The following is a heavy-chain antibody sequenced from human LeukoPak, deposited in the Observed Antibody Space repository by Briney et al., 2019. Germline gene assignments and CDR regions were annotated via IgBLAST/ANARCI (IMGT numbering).Heavy chain of an antibody. CDR2: INWNSGSI. CDR3: ARGWHGGVISY. J-gene: IGHJ4*02. Sequence: PGRSLRLSCAASGFTFDDYAMHWVRQAPGKGLEWVSGINWNSGSIGYADSVKGRFTISRDNAKNSLYLQMNSLRDEDTAVYYCARGWHGGVISYWGQGTLVTVSS. CDR1: GFTFDDYA. V-gene: IGHV3-9*01. D-gene: IGHD3-16*01.